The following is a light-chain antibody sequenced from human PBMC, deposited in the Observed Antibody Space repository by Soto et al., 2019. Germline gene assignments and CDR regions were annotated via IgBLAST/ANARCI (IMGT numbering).Light chain of an antibody. J-gene: IGKJ1*01. CDR2: GAS. CDR3: QQYENSPWT. Sequence: IVLTQSPGTLSLSPGERATLSCRASQSVSSTFLAWYQQKPGQAPRLLVYGASSRATGIPDRFSGSGSGTDFTLTISRLEPEDFAVYYCQQYENSPWTFGQGTKVDIK. CDR1: QSVSSTF. V-gene: IGKV3-20*01.